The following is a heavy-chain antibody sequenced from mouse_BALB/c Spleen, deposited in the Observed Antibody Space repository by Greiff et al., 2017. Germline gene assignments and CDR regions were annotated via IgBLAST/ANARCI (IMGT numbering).Heavy chain of an antibody. J-gene: IGHJ3*01. Sequence: QVQLQQSGAELAKPGASVKMSCKASGYTFTSYWMHWVKQRPGQGLEWIGYINPSTGYTEYNQKFKDKATLTADKSSSTAYMQLSSLTSEDSAVYYCASGGAWFAYWGQGTLVTVSA. CDR3: ASGGAWFAY. V-gene: IGHV1-7*01. CDR2: INPSTGYT. CDR1: GYTFTSYW.